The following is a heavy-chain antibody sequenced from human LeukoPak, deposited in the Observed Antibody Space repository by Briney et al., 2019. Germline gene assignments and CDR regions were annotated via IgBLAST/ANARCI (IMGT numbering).Heavy chain of an antibody. D-gene: IGHD6-19*01. CDR3: ARGSSSGWYGFDS. Sequence: SETLSLTCTVFGGSISSYYWSWIRQPPGKGLEWIGYIYYSGTTNYNPSLKSRVTISVDTPKNQFSLKLNSVTAADTAVYYCARGSSSGWYGFDSWGQGTLVTVSS. CDR2: IYYSGTT. J-gene: IGHJ4*02. V-gene: IGHV4-59*01. CDR1: GGSISSYY.